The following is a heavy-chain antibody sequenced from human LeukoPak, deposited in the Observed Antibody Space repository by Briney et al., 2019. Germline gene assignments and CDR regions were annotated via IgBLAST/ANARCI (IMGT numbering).Heavy chain of an antibody. Sequence: GGSLRLSCAASGITFTSYGMHWVRQAPGKGLEWVAVVSNDGSSKFYANSVKGRFTISRDNSKTTLYLQMNSLRAEDTAVYYCVRVHMAAAGTFDYWGQGTGVAVSS. V-gene: IGHV3-30*03. CDR1: GITFTSYG. J-gene: IGHJ4*02. CDR3: VRVHMAAAGTFDY. CDR2: VSNDGSSK. D-gene: IGHD6-13*01.